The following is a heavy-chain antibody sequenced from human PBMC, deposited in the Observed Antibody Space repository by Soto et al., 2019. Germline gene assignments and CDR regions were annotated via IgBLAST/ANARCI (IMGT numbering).Heavy chain of an antibody. V-gene: IGHV3-30*03. J-gene: IGHJ4*02. CDR1: GFTFSNYG. D-gene: IGHD6-19*01. CDR2: ISYDGSNK. Sequence: QVQLVESGGGVVQPGRSLRLSCAASGFTFSNYGMHWVRQAPGKGLEWVAVISYDGSNKYYADSVKGRFTISRDNTKNTLYLQMNSLRAEDTAVYYCATETPGYTSPLDYWGQGTLVTVPS. CDR3: ATETPGYTSPLDY.